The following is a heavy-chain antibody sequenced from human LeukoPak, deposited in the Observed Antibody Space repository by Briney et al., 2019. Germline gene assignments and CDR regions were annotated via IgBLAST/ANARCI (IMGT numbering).Heavy chain of an antibody. CDR1: GFTFDDYA. Sequence: GGSLRLSCAASGFTFDDYAMHWVRQAPGKGLEWVSGISWNSGSIGYADSVKGRFTISRDNAKNSLYLQMNSLRAEDTALYYCAKEALRGSYGYVHFDYWGQGTLVTVSS. V-gene: IGHV3-9*01. J-gene: IGHJ4*02. CDR3: AKEALRGSYGYVHFDY. D-gene: IGHD5-18*01. CDR2: ISWNSGSI.